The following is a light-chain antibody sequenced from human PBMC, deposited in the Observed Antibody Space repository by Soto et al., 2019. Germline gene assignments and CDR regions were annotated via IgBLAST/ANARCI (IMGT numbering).Light chain of an antibody. V-gene: IGLV2-14*01. Sequence: ALTQPASVSGSPGQSITISCTGTSSDVSGYNYVSWYQQHPGKAPKLMIYEVSNRPSGVSNRFSGSKSGNTASLTISGLQAEDEADYYCSSYTSSSTLDVVFGGGTKLTVL. CDR2: EVS. J-gene: IGLJ2*01. CDR1: SSDVSGYNY. CDR3: SSYTSSSTLDVV.